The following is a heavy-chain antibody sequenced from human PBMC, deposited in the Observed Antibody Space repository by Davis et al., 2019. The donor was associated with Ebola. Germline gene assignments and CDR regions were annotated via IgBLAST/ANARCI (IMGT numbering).Heavy chain of an antibody. D-gene: IGHD6-13*01. CDR2: IRSKANSYAT. V-gene: IGHV3-73*01. J-gene: IGHJ4*02. Sequence: LSLSCAASGFTFSGSAMHWVRQASGKGLEWVGRIRSKANSYATAYAASVKGRFTISRDDSKNTAYLQMNSLKTEDTAVYYCSAAGHVDYWGQGTLVTVSS. CDR1: GFTFSGSA. CDR3: SAAGHVDY.